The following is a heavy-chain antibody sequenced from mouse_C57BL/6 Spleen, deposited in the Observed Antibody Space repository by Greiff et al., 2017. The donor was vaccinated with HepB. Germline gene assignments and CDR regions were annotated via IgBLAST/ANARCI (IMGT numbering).Heavy chain of an antibody. CDR3: ARATVAPDY. CDR1: GYTFTSYW. CDR2: NDPSDSYT. Sequence: QVQLQQPGAELVMPGASVKLSCKASGYTFTSYWMHWVKQRPGQGLEWIGDNDPSDSYTNYNQKFKGKSTLTVDKSSSTAYMQLSSLTSEDSAVYYCARATVAPDYWGQGTTLTVSS. V-gene: IGHV1-69*01. J-gene: IGHJ2*01. D-gene: IGHD1-1*01.